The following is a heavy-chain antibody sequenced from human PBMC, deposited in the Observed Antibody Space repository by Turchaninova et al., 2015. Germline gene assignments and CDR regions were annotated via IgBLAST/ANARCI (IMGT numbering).Heavy chain of an antibody. V-gene: IGHV1-69*01. Sequence: QVQLVPSGAEVKTPGSSVKVSCKASGGTASSYAITWMRPAPGNGLGWMGGIIPIFGTTNYAQRFQDRVTITADESTSTAYMELSSLRSEDTAVYYCAVESQGVISSYNWFDPWGQGTLVTVSS. CDR3: AVESQGVISSYNWFDP. CDR1: GGTASSYA. CDR2: IIPIFGTT. J-gene: IGHJ5*02. D-gene: IGHD3-16*02.